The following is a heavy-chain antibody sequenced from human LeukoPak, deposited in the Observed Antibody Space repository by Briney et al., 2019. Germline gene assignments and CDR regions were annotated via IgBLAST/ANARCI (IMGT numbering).Heavy chain of an antibody. CDR3: ARKRIQLWSFDTFDI. CDR1: GGSFSGYY. D-gene: IGHD5-18*01. V-gene: IGHV4-34*01. J-gene: IGHJ3*02. Sequence: SETLSLTCAVYGGSFSGYYWSWIRQPPGKGLEWIGEINHSGSTNYNPSLKSRVTISLDKSNNQFSLKLSPVTAADTAVYYCARKRIQLWSFDTFDIWGQGTLVPVFS. CDR2: INHSGST.